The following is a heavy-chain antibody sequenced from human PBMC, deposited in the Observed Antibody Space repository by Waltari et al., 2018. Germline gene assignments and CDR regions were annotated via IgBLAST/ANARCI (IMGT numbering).Heavy chain of an antibody. J-gene: IGHJ5*02. Sequence: QVQLVESGGGVVQPGRSLRLSWSASGFSFGTYGMQWVRQAPGKGLEWVAVISYDGSNKYYADSVKGRFTISRDNSKNTVYLQMNSLRTEDTGVYYCAKDGGTYSVRTRLGWVDPWGQGTLVTVSS. CDR1: GFSFGTYG. D-gene: IGHD2-21*01. CDR3: AKDGGTYSVRTRLGWVDP. CDR2: ISYDGSNK. V-gene: IGHV3-30*18.